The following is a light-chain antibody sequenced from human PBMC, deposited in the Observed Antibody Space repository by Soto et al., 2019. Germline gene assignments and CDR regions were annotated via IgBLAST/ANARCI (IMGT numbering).Light chain of an antibody. Sequence: ETVLAQSPGTLSLSPGERATLSCRASQSLSGSRLAWYQQKPGLGPRVLVYGASSRAPGIPDRFSGSGSGTDFSLTISRLEPEDFAVYYCQQFATSVTFGGGTKVDIK. J-gene: IGKJ4*01. CDR1: QSLSGSR. CDR2: GAS. CDR3: QQFATSVT. V-gene: IGKV3-20*01.